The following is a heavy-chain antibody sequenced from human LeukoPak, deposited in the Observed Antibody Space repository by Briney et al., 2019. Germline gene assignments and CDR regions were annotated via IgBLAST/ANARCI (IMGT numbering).Heavy chain of an antibody. CDR1: GGSISSDY. Sequence: PSETLSLTCTVSGGSISSDYWSWIREPPGKGLEWIGYIHYSGSPNYNPSLKSRVTISVDTSKNQFSLRLRSVTAADTAVYYCARVPGGGTAANWGEGTMVTVSS. D-gene: IGHD1-7*01. CDR2: IHYSGSP. J-gene: IGHJ3*01. V-gene: IGHV4-59*01. CDR3: ARVPGGGTAAN.